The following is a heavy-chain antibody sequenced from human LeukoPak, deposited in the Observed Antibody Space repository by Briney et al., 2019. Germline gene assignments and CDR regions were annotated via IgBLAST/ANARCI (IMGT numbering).Heavy chain of an antibody. CDR1: GGTFSSYA. CDR3: ARYYGSGTPLNYYFDY. V-gene: IGHV1-69*13. J-gene: IGHJ4*02. D-gene: IGHD3-10*01. CDR2: IIPIFGTA. Sequence: GASVKVSCKASGGTFSSYAISWVRQAPGQGLEWMGGIIPIFGTANYAQKFQGRVTITADESTSTAYMELSSLRSEDTAVYYCARYYGSGTPLNYYFDYWGQGTLVTVSS.